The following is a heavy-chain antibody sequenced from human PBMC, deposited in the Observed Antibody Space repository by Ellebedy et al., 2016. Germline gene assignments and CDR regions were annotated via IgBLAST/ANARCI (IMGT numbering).Heavy chain of an antibody. CDR1: GYTFTNNG. CDR3: ARVTREHDILTGGFDY. J-gene: IGHJ4*02. V-gene: IGHV1-18*04. D-gene: IGHD3-9*01. CDR2: ISPNNGNT. Sequence: ASVKVSCXASGYTFTNNGITWVRQAPGRGLEWMGWISPNNGNTKYAEELQGRVTMTTDRSTRTAYMELRSLTSDDTAVYYCARVTREHDILTGGFDYWGQGTLVTVSS.